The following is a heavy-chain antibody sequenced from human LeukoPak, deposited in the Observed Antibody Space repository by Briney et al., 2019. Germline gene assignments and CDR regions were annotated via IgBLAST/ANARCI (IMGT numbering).Heavy chain of an antibody. D-gene: IGHD6-13*01. Sequence: KSSETLSLTCTVSGGSISSSSYYWGWIRQPPGKGLEWIGSIYYSGSTYYNPSLKSRVTISVDTSKNQFFLKLSSVTAADTAVYYCARADYLASAGQPFDYWGQGTLVTVSS. CDR2: IYYSGST. CDR3: ARADYLASAGQPFDY. CDR1: GGSISSSSYY. V-gene: IGHV4-39*07. J-gene: IGHJ4*02.